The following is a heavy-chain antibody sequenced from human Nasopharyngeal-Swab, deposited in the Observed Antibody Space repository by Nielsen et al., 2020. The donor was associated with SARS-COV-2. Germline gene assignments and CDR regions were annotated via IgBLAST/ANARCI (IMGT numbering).Heavy chain of an antibody. Sequence: WIRQPPGKGLEWVAHIKHDGSEKYYVDSVKGRFTISRDNAKNELYLQMNSLRAEDTAVYFCARGWFVAFDPWGQGTLVTVSS. CDR3: ARGWFVAFDP. V-gene: IGHV3-7*01. J-gene: IGHJ5*02. D-gene: IGHD3-10*01. CDR2: IKHDGSEK.